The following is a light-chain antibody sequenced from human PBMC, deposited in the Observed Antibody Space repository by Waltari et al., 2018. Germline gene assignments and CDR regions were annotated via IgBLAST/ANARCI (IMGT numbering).Light chain of an antibody. J-gene: IGKJ2*01. Sequence: DIQMTQSPSTLSASVGDTVTFTCLASESISTWMAWYQQRPGKSPKLLIYKASYLETGVPSRFSGSGSWTEIILTISSLRPDDSATYYCQQYSNYYTFGQGTKLEIK. CDR3: QQYSNYYT. CDR1: ESISTW. V-gene: IGKV1-5*03. CDR2: KAS.